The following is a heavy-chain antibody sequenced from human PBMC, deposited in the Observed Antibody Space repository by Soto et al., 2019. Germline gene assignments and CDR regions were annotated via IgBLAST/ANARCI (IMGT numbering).Heavy chain of an antibody. V-gene: IGHV1-3*01. D-gene: IGHD2-15*01. J-gene: IGHJ3*02. CDR2: INAGNGNT. CDR3: ARGNRIEAFDI. Sequence: ASVKVSCKASGYTFTSYAMHLVRQAPGQRLEWMGWINAGNGNTKYSQKLQGRVTMTTDTSTSTAYMELRSLRSDDTAVYYCARGNRIEAFDIWGQGTMVTVSS. CDR1: GYTFTSYA.